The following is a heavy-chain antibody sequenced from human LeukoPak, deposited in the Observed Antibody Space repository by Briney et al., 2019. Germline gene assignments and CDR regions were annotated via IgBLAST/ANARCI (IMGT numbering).Heavy chain of an antibody. Sequence: GSLRLSCAASGFTFSSYSMNWVRQAPGKGLERVSSISSSSSYIYYADSVKGRFTISRDNAKNSLYLQMNSLRAEDTAVYYCARENSITMIVVAHDAFDIWGQGTMVTVSS. CDR2: ISSSSSYI. CDR1: GFTFSSYS. CDR3: ARENSITMIVVAHDAFDI. J-gene: IGHJ3*02. V-gene: IGHV3-21*01. D-gene: IGHD3-22*01.